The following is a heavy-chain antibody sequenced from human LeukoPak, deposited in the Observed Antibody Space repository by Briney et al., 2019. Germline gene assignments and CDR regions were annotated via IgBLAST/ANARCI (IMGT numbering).Heavy chain of an antibody. CDR3: ARASGDFGFFDI. CDR2: INHSGST. Sequence: SETLSLTCAVYGGSFSGYYWSWIRQPPGKGLEWIGEINHSGSTNYNPSLKSRVTISVDTSKNQFSLKLSSVTAADTAVYYCARASGDFGFFDIWGQGTMVTVSS. D-gene: IGHD4-17*01. CDR1: GGSFSGYY. V-gene: IGHV4-34*01. J-gene: IGHJ3*02.